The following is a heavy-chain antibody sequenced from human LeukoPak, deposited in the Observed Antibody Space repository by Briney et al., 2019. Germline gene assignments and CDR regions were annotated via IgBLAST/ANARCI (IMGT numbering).Heavy chain of an antibody. J-gene: IGHJ4*02. CDR1: GGSISSYF. V-gene: IGHV4-59*01. CDR2: IYFTGSR. D-gene: IGHD5-18*01. CDR3: ARSERGYSYGWYDL. Sequence: SETLSLTCTVSGGSISSYFWTWIRQPPGKGLEWIGYIYFTGSRNYNHSLKSRVTLSLDTSKNQFSMTLSSVTAADTAVCYCARSERGYSYGWYDLWGQGTLVTVSS.